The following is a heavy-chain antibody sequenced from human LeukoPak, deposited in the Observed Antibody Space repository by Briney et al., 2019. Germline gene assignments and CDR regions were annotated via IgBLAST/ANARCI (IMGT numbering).Heavy chain of an antibody. J-gene: IGHJ3*02. V-gene: IGHV3-48*01. Sequence: GGSLRLSYAASGFTFKNYAMNWVRQAPGKGLEWVSYISSSSSTIYYADSVKGRFTISRDNAKNSLYLQMNSLRAEDTAVYYCARDGIAASDAFDIWGQGTMVTVSS. CDR2: ISSSSSTI. CDR1: GFTFKNYA. D-gene: IGHD6-13*01. CDR3: ARDGIAASDAFDI.